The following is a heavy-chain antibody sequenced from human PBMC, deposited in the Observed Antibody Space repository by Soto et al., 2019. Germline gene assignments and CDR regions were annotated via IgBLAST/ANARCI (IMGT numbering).Heavy chain of an antibody. V-gene: IGHV3-9*01. Sequence: GGSLRLSCVVSGFTFDEYAMHWVRQAPGKGLEWVSGIAWNYGSIAYADSVKGRFTISRDNAKNSLYLEMNGLRTEDTAFYYCAKDSRAYSGYNLLAAYFDYWGQGTLVTVSS. J-gene: IGHJ4*02. CDR3: AKDSRAYSGYNLLAAYFDY. CDR1: GFTFDEYA. CDR2: IAWNYGSI. D-gene: IGHD5-12*01.